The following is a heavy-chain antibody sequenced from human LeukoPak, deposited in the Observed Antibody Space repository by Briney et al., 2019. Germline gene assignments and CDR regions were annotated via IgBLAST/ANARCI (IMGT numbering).Heavy chain of an antibody. D-gene: IGHD3-3*01. CDR2: LSRSSNYI. Sequence: GGSLRLSCAASGFTFSSYAMSWVRQAPGKGLEWVSLLSRSSNYIYYAASVMGRFTISRDDAKNSLYLQMNSLRPEDTAVYYCAKPRGGYYFDYWGQGTLVTVSS. V-gene: IGHV3-21*01. CDR1: GFTFSSYA. CDR3: AKPRGGYYFDY. J-gene: IGHJ4*02.